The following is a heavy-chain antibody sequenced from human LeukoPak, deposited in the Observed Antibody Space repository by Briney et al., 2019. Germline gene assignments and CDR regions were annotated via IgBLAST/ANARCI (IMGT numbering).Heavy chain of an antibody. V-gene: IGHV4-34*01. D-gene: IGHD3-22*01. CDR3: ARGTYYYDSSGYSFDY. CDR1: GGSFSGYY. CDR2: INRSGST. J-gene: IGHJ4*02. Sequence: PSETLSLTCAVYGGSFSGYYWSWIRQPLGKGLEWIGEINRSGSTNYNPSLKSRVTISVDTSKNQFSLKLSSVTAADTAVYYCARGTYYYDSSGYSFDYWGQGTLVTVSS.